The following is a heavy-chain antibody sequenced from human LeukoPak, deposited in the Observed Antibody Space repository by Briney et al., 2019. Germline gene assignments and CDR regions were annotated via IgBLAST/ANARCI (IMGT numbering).Heavy chain of an antibody. CDR1: GFTFSSYS. J-gene: IGHJ4*02. Sequence: GGSLRLSCAASGFTFSSYSMNRVRQAPGKGLEWVSSISSSSSYIYYADSVKGRFTISRDNAKNSLYLQMNSLRAEDTAVYYCARDLAWTGPPQASDYWGQGTLVTVSS. V-gene: IGHV3-21*01. D-gene: IGHD3/OR15-3a*01. CDR2: ISSSSSYI. CDR3: ARDLAWTGPPQASDY.